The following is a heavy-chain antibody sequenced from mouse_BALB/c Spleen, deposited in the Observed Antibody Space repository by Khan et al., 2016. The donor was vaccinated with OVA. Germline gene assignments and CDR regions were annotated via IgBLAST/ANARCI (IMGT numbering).Heavy chain of an antibody. CDR1: GFTFSAYG. V-gene: IGHV5-6*01. J-gene: IGHJ3*01. CDR2: INSDGGYT. CDR3: ASHVPGCFAY. Sequence: EVQLVESGGDLVKPGGSLRLSCAASGFTFSAYGMDWVRQAPDQRLEWVATINSDGGYTYYPDTVKGRFTISRNNAENTLSLQMSSLKSEDTARYYCASHVPGCFAYWGQGTLVTVSA.